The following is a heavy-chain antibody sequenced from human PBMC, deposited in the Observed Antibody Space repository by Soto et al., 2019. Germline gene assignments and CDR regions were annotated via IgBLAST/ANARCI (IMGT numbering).Heavy chain of an antibody. V-gene: IGHV3-30*03. Sequence: GGSLRLSCAASGFTFSSYGMHWVRQAPGKGLEWVAVISYDGSNKYYADSVKGRFTISRDNSKNTLYLQMNSLRAEDTAVYYCARVTRLLGFGDSLYYYYGMDVWGQGTTVTVSS. CDR2: ISYDGSNK. CDR1: GFTFSSYG. D-gene: IGHD3-10*01. CDR3: ARVTRLLGFGDSLYYYYGMDV. J-gene: IGHJ6*02.